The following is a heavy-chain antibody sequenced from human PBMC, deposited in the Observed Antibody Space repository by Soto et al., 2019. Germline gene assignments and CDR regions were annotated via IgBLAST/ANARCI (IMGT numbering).Heavy chain of an antibody. V-gene: IGHV1-46*01. CDR2: INPSGGST. CDR1: GYTFTSYY. D-gene: IGHD2-21*02. J-gene: IGHJ4*02. Sequence: GASVKVSCKASGYTFTSYYMHWVRQAPGQGLEWMRIINPSGGSTSYAQKFQGRVTMTRDTSTSTVYMELSSLRSEDTAVYYCARGGGAIVVVTASLRYWGQGTLVTVPS. CDR3: ARGGGAIVVVTASLRY.